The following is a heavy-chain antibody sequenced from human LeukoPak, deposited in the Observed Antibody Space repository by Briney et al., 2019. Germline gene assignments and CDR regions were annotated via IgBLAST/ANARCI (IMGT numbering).Heavy chain of an antibody. CDR2: IYASGST. D-gene: IGHD2-2*01. Sequence: SETLSLTCSVSGGSTNNFYWNWIRQPAGKGLEWIGRIYASGSTDYKSSLKSRVSMSIDTSKKKFSLKLTSVTAADTALYFCARESISTAANWFDTWGQGTLVTVAP. CDR3: ARESISTAANWFDT. J-gene: IGHJ5*02. V-gene: IGHV4-4*07. CDR1: GGSTNNFY.